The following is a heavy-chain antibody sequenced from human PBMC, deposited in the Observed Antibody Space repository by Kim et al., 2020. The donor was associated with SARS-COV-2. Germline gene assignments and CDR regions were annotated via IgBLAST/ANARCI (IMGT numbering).Heavy chain of an antibody. CDR3: ASRYCSSTSCLHEY. Sequence: SETLSLTCTVSGGSISSSNYYWGWIRQPPGKGLEWIGSFCYSGSTFYTPSLKSRITISVDTSKNQFSLKLSSLTAADTGVYYCASRYCSSTSCLHEYWGQGT. CDR2: FCYSGST. D-gene: IGHD2-2*01. V-gene: IGHV4-39*01. J-gene: IGHJ4*02. CDR1: GGSISSSNYY.